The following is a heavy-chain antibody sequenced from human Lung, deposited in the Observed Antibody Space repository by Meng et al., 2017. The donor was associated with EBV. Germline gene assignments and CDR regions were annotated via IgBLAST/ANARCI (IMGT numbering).Heavy chain of an antibody. CDR2: TYYRSKWYN. CDR1: GDSVSSSSAA. V-gene: IGHV6-1*01. Sequence: QGQLHQSGPGLVKPSQTLSPTRVISGDSVSSSSAAWTWIRQSPSRGLEWLGRTYYRSKWYNDYAVFVKSRITINPDTSKNQFSLQLNSVTPEDTAVYYCARGATSVFDLWGRGTLVTVSS. J-gene: IGHJ2*01. CDR3: ARGATSVFDL.